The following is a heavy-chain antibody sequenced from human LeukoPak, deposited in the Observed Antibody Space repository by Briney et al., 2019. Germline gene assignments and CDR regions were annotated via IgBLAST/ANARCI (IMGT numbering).Heavy chain of an antibody. CDR2: IYYTGRT. V-gene: IGHV4-61*01. Sequence: SETLSLTCTVSGGSVSRGSYYWGWMRQPPGKGLEWIGYIYYTGRTSYNPSLKSRITISVDTSKNQFSLNLNSVTAADTAVYYCARYHNTGLDYWGQGSLVTVSS. J-gene: IGHJ4*02. D-gene: IGHD3-9*01. CDR1: GGSVSRGSYY. CDR3: ARYHNTGLDY.